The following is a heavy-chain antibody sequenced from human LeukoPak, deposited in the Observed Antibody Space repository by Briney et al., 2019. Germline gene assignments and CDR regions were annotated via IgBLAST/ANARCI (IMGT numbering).Heavy chain of an antibody. V-gene: IGHV3-33*01. J-gene: IGHJ4*02. D-gene: IGHD3-3*01. Sequence: PGGSLRLSCAASGFTFSSYGMHWVRQAPGKGLEWVAVIWNDGSKQSYPDSVKGRFTISRDNSKNTLYLQMNSLRAEDTAVYYCATPDYDFWSGYYGVQSYFDYWGQGTLVTVSS. CDR1: GFTFSSYG. CDR3: ATPDYDFWSGYYGVQSYFDY. CDR2: IWNDGSKQ.